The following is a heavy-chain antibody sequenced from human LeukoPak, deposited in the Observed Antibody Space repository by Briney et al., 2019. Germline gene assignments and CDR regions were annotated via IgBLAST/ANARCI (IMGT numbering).Heavy chain of an antibody. Sequence: SVKVSCKASGGTFSSYAISWVRQAPGQGLEWMGGIIPILGIANYAQKFQGRVTITADKSTSTAYMELSSLRSEDTAVYYCARDEDYGDYVRRGGWGQGTLVTVSS. CDR3: ARDEDYGDYVRRGG. J-gene: IGHJ4*02. CDR1: GGTFSSYA. CDR2: IIPILGIA. D-gene: IGHD4-17*01. V-gene: IGHV1-69*10.